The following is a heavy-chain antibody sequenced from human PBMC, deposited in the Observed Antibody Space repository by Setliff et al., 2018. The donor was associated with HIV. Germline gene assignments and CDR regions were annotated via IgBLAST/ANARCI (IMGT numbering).Heavy chain of an antibody. CDR1: GGSFSGYS. J-gene: IGHJ5*02. CDR2: INHSGSA. CDR3: ARGGRSLAAQTWFDP. Sequence: PSETLSLTCAVYGGSFSGYSWIWIRQPPGKGLEWIGEINHSGSANYNPSLKSRVTISLDTSRNQFSLKLTSMTAADTSVYYCARGGRSLAAQTWFDPWGQGTLVTVSS. V-gene: IGHV4-34*01. D-gene: IGHD6-6*01.